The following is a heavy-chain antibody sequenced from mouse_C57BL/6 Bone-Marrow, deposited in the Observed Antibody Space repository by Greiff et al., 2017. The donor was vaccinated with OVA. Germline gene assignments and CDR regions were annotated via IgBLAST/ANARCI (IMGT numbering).Heavy chain of an antibody. CDR2: IDPSDSYT. Sequence: VQLQQPGAELVRPGTSVKLSCKASGYTFTSYWMHWVKQRPGQGLEWIGVIDPSDSYTNYNQKFKGKATLTVDTSSSTAYMQLSSLTSEDSAVYYCARDYSNYVDWYFDVWGTGTTVTVSS. D-gene: IGHD2-5*01. CDR1: GYTFTSYW. J-gene: IGHJ1*03. V-gene: IGHV1-59*01. CDR3: ARDYSNYVDWYFDV.